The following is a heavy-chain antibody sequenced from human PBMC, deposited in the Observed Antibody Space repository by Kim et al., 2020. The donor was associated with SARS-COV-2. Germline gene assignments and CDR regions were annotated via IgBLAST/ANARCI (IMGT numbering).Heavy chain of an antibody. CDR2: IKSKTSGGTT. V-gene: IGHV3-15*01. J-gene: IGHJ5*02. D-gene: IGHD3-10*01. Sequence: GGSLRLSCAASGFTFSNAWMSWVRQAPGKGPEWVGRIKSKTSGGTTDYATPVKDRFTVSRDDSKNTLYLQMNSLKTEDTAVYYCTTYGGGQGWSWGQGTLVTVSS. CDR3: TTYGGGQGWS. CDR1: GFTFSNAW.